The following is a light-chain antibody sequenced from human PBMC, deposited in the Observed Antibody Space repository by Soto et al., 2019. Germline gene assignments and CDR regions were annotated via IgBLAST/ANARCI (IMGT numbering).Light chain of an antibody. CDR3: SSYTSSSTLVV. Sequence: QSALTQPASASGSPGQSITISCTGTSSDVGGYNYVSWYQQHPGKAPKLMIYDVTNRPSGVSNRFSGSKSGNTASLTISGLQAEDEADYYCSSYTSSSTLVVFGGGTKLPS. J-gene: IGLJ2*01. V-gene: IGLV2-14*03. CDR1: SSDVGGYNY. CDR2: DVT.